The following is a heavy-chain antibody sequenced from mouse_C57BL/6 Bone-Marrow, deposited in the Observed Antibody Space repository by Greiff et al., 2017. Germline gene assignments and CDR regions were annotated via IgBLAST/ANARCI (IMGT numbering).Heavy chain of an antibody. V-gene: IGHV1-54*01. CDR2: INPGSGGT. CDR1: GYAFTNYL. Sequence: QVQLQQSGAELVRPGTSVKVSCKASGYAFTNYLIEWVKQRPGQGLEWIGVINPGSGGTNYNEKFKGKATLTADKSSSTAYMQLSSLTSEDAAVYFCARGTTVVDFDYGGQGTTLTVSA. J-gene: IGHJ2*01. CDR3: ARGTTVVDFDY. D-gene: IGHD1-1*01.